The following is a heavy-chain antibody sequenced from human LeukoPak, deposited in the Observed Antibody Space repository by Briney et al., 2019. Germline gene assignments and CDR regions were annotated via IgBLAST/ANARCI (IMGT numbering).Heavy chain of an antibody. Sequence: GGSLRLSCAASGFTFSSYGMHWVRQAPGKGLEWVAFIRYDGSNKYYADSVKGRFTISRDNSKNTLYLQMNSLRAEDTAVYYCAKGDCSSTSCYSFPSGFDYWGQGTLVTVSS. J-gene: IGHJ4*02. CDR1: GFTFSSYG. CDR3: AKGDCSSTSCYSFPSGFDY. V-gene: IGHV3-30*02. CDR2: IRYDGSNK. D-gene: IGHD2-2*02.